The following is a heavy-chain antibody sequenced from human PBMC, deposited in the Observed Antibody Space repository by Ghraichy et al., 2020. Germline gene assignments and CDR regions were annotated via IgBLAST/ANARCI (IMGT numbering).Heavy chain of an antibody. CDR3: ARIYSSSWYVQKSASDY. D-gene: IGHD6-13*01. Sequence: SQTLSLTCAVYGGSFSGYYWSWIRQPPGKGLEWIGEINHSGSTNYNPSLKSRVTISVDTSKNQFSLKLSSVTAADTAVYYCARIYSSSWYVQKSASDYWGQGTLVTVSS. CDR2: INHSGST. CDR1: GGSFSGYY. J-gene: IGHJ4*02. V-gene: IGHV4-34*01.